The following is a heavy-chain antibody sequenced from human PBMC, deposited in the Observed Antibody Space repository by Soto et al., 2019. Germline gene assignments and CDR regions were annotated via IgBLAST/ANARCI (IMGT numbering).Heavy chain of an antibody. V-gene: IGHV1-46*01. Sequence: QVQLVQSGAEVKKPGASVKVSCKASGYTFTSYYMHWVRQAPGQGLEWMGIINPSGGSTSYAQKFQGRVTXXRXTXXSTVYMELSSLRSEDTAVYYCARRPLRSGPLPIDPWGQGTLVTVSS. J-gene: IGHJ5*02. CDR3: ARRPLRSGPLPIDP. D-gene: IGHD6-19*01. CDR1: GYTFTSYY. CDR2: INPSGGST.